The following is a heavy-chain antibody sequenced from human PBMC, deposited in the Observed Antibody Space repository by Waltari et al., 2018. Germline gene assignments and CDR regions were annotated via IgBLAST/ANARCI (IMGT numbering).Heavy chain of an antibody. CDR3: ARDGEMATALISY. CDR2: SSSSSSYI. Sequence: VQLVESGGGVVQPGRSLRLSCAASGFTFSSYSMNWVRQAPGKGLGWVSSSSSSSSYICYADAVKGRFTISRDNAKNSLYLQMNSLRAEDTAVYYCARDGEMATALISYWGQGTLVTVSS. D-gene: IGHD5-18*01. J-gene: IGHJ4*02. CDR1: GFTFSSYS. V-gene: IGHV3-21*01.